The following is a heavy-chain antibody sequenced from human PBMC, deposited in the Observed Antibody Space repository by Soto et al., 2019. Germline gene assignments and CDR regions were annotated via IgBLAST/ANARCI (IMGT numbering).Heavy chain of an antibody. CDR1: GFTFSSYG. CDR2: ISYDGSNK. J-gene: IGHJ6*02. Sequence: PGGSLRLSCAASGFTFSSYGMHWVRQAPGKGLEWVAVISYDGSNKYYADSVKGRFTISRDNSKNTLYLQMNSLRAEDTAVYYCAKDSYDSSGYYSSGGYHYGMDVWGQGTTVTVSS. D-gene: IGHD3-22*01. V-gene: IGHV3-30*18. CDR3: AKDSYDSSGYYSSGGYHYGMDV.